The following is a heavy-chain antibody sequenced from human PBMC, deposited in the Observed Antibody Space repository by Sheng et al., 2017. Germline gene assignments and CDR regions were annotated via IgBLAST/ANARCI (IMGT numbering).Heavy chain of an antibody. CDR1: GYTFTGYY. CDR2: INPNSGGT. CDR3: ARGKSSSWSRGWFDP. Sequence: QVQLVQSGAEMKKPGASVKVSCKASGYTFTGYYMHWVRQAPGQGLEWMGRINPNSGGTNYAQKFQGRVTMTRDTSISTAYMELSRLRSDDTAVYYCARGKSSSWSRGWFDPWGQGTRGHRLL. D-gene: IGHD6-13*01. V-gene: IGHV1-2*06. J-gene: IGHJ5*02.